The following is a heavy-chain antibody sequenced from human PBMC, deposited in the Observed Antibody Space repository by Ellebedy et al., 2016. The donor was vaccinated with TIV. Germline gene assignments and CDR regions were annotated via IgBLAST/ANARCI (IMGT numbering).Heavy chain of an antibody. J-gene: IGHJ6*02. CDR2: TTTDGSYT. V-gene: IGHV3-11*06. Sequence: GGSLRLXCAASGFTFSDYYMTWIRQAPGKGLEWVSYTTTDGSYTNYADSVTGRFTASRDSDRNSLFLQMNSLRADDTAVYYCARGEVRASRDYYSYDMDVWGRGTTVTVSS. D-gene: IGHD5-24*01. CDR3: ARGEVRASRDYYSYDMDV. CDR1: GFTFSDYY.